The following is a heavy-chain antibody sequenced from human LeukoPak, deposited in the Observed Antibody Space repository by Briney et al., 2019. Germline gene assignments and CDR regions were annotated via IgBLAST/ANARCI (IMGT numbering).Heavy chain of an antibody. V-gene: IGHV4-59*01. CDR2: IYYSGST. Sequence: PSETLSHTCTVSGDSISTYYWSWIRQPPGKGLEWIGYIYYSGSTNYNPSLKSRVTISVDTSKNQFSLKLISVTAADTAVYYCARDDSGSYHQLGVWGQGTTVTVSS. CDR1: GDSISTYY. J-gene: IGHJ6*02. CDR3: ARDDSGSYHQLGV. D-gene: IGHD1-26*01.